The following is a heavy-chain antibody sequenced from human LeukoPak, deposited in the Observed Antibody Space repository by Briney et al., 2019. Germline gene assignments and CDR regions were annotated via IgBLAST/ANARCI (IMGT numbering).Heavy chain of an antibody. CDR2: ISGSGYNI. Sequence: GGSLRLSCVASGFTFSSYDMNWVRQAPGKGLEWVSYISGSGYNIYYADSVKGRFTISRDNAKNSVYLQMNSMRAHDTAVYYCGRDVIKQPRFDYWGQGNLVTVSS. CDR3: GRDVIKQPRFDY. V-gene: IGHV3-48*03. CDR1: GFTFSSYD. J-gene: IGHJ4*02. D-gene: IGHD6-13*01.